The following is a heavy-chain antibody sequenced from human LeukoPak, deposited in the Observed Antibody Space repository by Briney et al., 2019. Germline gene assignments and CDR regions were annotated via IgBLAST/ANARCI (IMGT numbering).Heavy chain of an antibody. CDR2: MNPNSGNT. J-gene: IGHJ6*02. D-gene: IGHD3-22*01. V-gene: IGHV1-8*01. CDR1: GYTFTSYD. CDR3: ARNYYDSSGYYHYYYYGMDV. Sequence: ASVKVSCKASGYTFTSYDINWVRQATGQGLEWMGWMNPNSGNTGYAQKFQGRVTMTRNTSTSTAYMELSSLRSEDTAVYYCARNYYDSSGYYHYYYYGMDVWGQGTTVTVSS.